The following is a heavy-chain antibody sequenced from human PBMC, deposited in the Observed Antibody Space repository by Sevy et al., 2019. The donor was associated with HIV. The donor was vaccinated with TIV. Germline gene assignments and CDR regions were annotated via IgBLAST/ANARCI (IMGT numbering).Heavy chain of an antibody. D-gene: IGHD6-19*01. CDR1: GFTFSSYA. CDR3: ARDPLVVAGYYFDY. CDR2: ISYDGSNK. V-gene: IGHV3-30-3*01. Sequence: GGSLRLSCAASGFTFSSYAMHWVRQAPGKGLEWVAVISYDGSNKYYADSVKGRFTISRDNSKNTLYLRMNSLRAEDTAVYYCARDPLVVAGYYFDYWGQGTLVTVSS. J-gene: IGHJ4*02.